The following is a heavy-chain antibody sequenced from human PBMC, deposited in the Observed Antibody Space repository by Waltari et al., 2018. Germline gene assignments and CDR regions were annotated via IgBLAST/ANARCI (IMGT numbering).Heavy chain of an antibody. CDR2: IVSGGST. D-gene: IGHD6-13*01. Sequence: EVQLLESGGGLVQPGGSLRLACVASGFTFSSYAMTWVRRAPGKGLEWVSAIVSGGSTFYADSVKGRFTISRDNSKNTLYLQMNSLRAEDTAIYYCAKDAVADGLWYFDLWGRGSLVTVSS. J-gene: IGHJ2*01. CDR3: AKDAVADGLWYFDL. V-gene: IGHV3-23*01. CDR1: GFTFSSYA.